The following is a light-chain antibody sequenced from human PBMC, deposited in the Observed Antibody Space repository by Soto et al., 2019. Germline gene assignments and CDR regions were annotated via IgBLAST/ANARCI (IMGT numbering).Light chain of an antibody. V-gene: IGKV3-20*01. CDR2: GAS. J-gene: IGKJ3*01. Sequence: EIVLTQSPGTLSLSPGERATLSCRASQSVSSSYLAWYQQKPGQAPRLLIYGASSRATGIPDRFSGSGSGTDFPLTISRLEPEDFAVYYCQEYGSSLGFTFGPGPKVDIK. CDR3: QEYGSSLGFT. CDR1: QSVSSSY.